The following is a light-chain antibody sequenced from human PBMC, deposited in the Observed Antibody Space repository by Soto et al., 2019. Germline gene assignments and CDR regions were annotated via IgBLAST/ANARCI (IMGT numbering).Light chain of an antibody. Sequence: QSALPQAASGSGSPGQSITISRSGTSSDVGGYNFVSWYQQHPGKVPQLMIFDVNRHPSGVSDRFSGSKSGNTASLTISGLQAEDECDYYCCSYTRSSPLVFGSGTTLTVL. J-gene: IGLJ1*01. CDR2: DVN. CDR3: CSYTRSSPLV. V-gene: IGLV2-14*03. CDR1: SSDVGGYNF.